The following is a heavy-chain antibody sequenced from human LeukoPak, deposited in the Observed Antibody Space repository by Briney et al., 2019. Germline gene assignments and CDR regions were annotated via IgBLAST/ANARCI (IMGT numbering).Heavy chain of an antibody. CDR2: ISSSSSTI. CDR1: GFTFSSYS. V-gene: IGHV3-48*04. Sequence: GRSLRLSCAASGFTFSSYSMNWVRQAPGKGLEWVSYISSSSSTIYYADSVKGRFTISRDNAKNSLYLQMNSLRAEDTAVYYCARGGHYDILTGSARGDFDYWGQGTLVTVSS. J-gene: IGHJ4*02. CDR3: ARGGHYDILTGSARGDFDY. D-gene: IGHD3-9*01.